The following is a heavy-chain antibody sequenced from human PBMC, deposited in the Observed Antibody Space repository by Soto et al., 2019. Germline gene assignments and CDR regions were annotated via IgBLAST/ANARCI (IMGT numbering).Heavy chain of an antibody. Sequence: GGSLRLSCAASGFTFSSYSMNWVRQAPGKWLEWVSSISSSSSYIYYADSVKGRFTISRDNAKNSLYLQMNSLRAEDTAVYYCARDGRRYYGMDVWGQGXTVTVSS. CDR1: GFTFSSYS. CDR2: ISSSSSYI. V-gene: IGHV3-21*01. CDR3: ARDGRRYYGMDV. J-gene: IGHJ6*02.